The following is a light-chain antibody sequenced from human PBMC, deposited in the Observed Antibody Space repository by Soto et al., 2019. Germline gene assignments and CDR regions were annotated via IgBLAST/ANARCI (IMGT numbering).Light chain of an antibody. Sequence: NFMLTQPHSVSESPGKTVTISCTRSGGSIANHYVQWYQQRPGSAPTTVIYEDNQRPSGVPDRFFGSIDSSSNSASLTLSGLKTEDEADYYCQSFDSTSVVFGGGTKLTVL. V-gene: IGLV6-57*04. CDR3: QSFDSTSVV. J-gene: IGLJ3*02. CDR2: EDN. CDR1: GGSIANHY.